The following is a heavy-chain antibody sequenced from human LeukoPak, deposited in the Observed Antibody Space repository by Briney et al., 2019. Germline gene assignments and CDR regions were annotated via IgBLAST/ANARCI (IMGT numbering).Heavy chain of an antibody. D-gene: IGHD3-16*01. Sequence: ASVKVSCKASGYTFTGYYMHWVRQAPGQGLEWVGWINPNSGDTKYAQKFQGRVTMTRDTSISTAYMDLSRLRSDDTAVYYCATQRGSYLWGTDFDYWGQGTLVTVSS. CDR1: GYTFTGYY. CDR2: INPNSGDT. V-gene: IGHV1-2*02. CDR3: ATQRGSYLWGTDFDY. J-gene: IGHJ4*02.